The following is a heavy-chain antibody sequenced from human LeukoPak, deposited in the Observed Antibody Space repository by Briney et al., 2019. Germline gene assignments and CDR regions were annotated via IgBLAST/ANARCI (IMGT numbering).Heavy chain of an antibody. CDR2: INPSGGST. Sequence: ASVKVSCKASGYTLTSYYMHWVRQAPGQGLEWMGIINPSGGSTSYAQKFQGRVTMTRDMSTSTVYMELSSLRSEDTAVYYCAMGVDGSGSYYTNLFDYWGQGTLVTVSS. V-gene: IGHV1-46*01. D-gene: IGHD3-10*01. CDR1: GYTLTSYY. J-gene: IGHJ4*02. CDR3: AMGVDGSGSYYTNLFDY.